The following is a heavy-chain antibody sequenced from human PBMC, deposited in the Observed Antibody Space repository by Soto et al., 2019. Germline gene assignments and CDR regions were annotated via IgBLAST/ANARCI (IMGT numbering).Heavy chain of an antibody. CDR2: INQNRNT. CDR1: GGSFSGFY. D-gene: IGHD3-10*01. Sequence: ETLSLTCAVYGGSFSGFYWSWIRQSPGKGLEWIGEINQNRNTKYHPSLESRVTISVDTSKNQFSLKLNSVTAADTAVYYCAKSGGKAPKYNWFDPWGQGTLVTVSS. V-gene: IGHV4-34*01. J-gene: IGHJ5*02. CDR3: AKSGGKAPKYNWFDP.